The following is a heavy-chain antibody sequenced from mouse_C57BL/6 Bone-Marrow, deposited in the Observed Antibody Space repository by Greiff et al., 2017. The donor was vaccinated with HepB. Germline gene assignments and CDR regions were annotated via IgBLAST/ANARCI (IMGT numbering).Heavy chain of an antibody. Sequence: EVMLVESGGDLVKPGGSLKLSCAASGFTFSSYGMSWVRQTPDKRLEWVATISSGGSYTYYPDSVKGRFTISRDNAKNTLYLQMSSLKSEDTAMYYCARHCHGSSYCWYFDVWGTGTTVTVSS. V-gene: IGHV5-6*01. D-gene: IGHD1-1*01. CDR1: GFTFSSYG. CDR3: ARHCHGSSYCWYFDV. J-gene: IGHJ1*03. CDR2: ISSGGSYT.